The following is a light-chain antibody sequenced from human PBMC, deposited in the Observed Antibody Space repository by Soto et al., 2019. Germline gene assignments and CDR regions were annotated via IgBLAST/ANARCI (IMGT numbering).Light chain of an antibody. CDR1: NIGSKS. V-gene: IGLV3-21*04. CDR2: YDS. Sequence: SYELTQPPSVSVAPVKTARITCGGNNIGSKSVHWYQQKPGPAPVLVIYYDSDRPSGIPERFSGSNSGNTATLTISRVVAGDEADYYCLVWDSISDTVVFGGGTKLTVL. J-gene: IGLJ2*01. CDR3: LVWDSISDTVV.